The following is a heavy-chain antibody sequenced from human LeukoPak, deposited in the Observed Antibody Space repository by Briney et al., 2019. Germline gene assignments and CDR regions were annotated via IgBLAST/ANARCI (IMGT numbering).Heavy chain of an antibody. CDR3: AKAISAFDI. D-gene: IGHD3-3*02. V-gene: IGHV3-33*06. J-gene: IGHJ3*02. Sequence: PGGSLRLSCAASGFTFSSYGMHWVRQAPGKGLEWVAVIWYDGSNKYYADSVKGRFTISRVNSKNTLYLQMNSLRAEDTAVYYCAKAISAFDIWGQGTMVTVSS. CDR1: GFTFSSYG. CDR2: IWYDGSNK.